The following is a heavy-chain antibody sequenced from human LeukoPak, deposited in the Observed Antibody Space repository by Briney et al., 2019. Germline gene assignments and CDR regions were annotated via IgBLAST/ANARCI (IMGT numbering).Heavy chain of an antibody. CDR2: ISYDGSNK. J-gene: IGHJ3*02. D-gene: IGHD3-16*01. V-gene: IGHV3-30-3*01. Sequence: GRSLRLSCAASGFTFSSYAMHWVRQAPGKGLEWVAVISYDGSNKYYADSVKGRFTISRDNSKNTLYLQMNSLRAEDTAVYYCAREIPSVAYYRAFDIWGQGTMVTVSS. CDR1: GFTFSSYA. CDR3: AREIPSVAYYRAFDI.